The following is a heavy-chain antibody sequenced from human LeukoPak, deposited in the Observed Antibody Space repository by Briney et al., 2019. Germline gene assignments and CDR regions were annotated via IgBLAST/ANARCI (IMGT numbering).Heavy chain of an antibody. V-gene: IGHV3-23*01. J-gene: IGHJ4*02. CDR1: GFTFSSYA. D-gene: IGHD6-6*01. CDR3: AKDREYSSSKYFDS. CDR2: ISGSGGST. Sequence: GSLRLSCTASGFTFSSYAMNWVRQAPGKGLEWDSGISGSGGSTYYGDSVKGRFTISRDNSKNTLYLQMNSLRAEDTAVYYCAKDREYSSSKYFDSWGQGTLVTVSS.